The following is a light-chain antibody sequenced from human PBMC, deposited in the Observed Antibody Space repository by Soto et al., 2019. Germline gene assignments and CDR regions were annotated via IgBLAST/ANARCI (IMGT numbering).Light chain of an antibody. V-gene: IGKV3-11*01. CDR1: QSVGSY. J-gene: IGKJ5*01. Sequence: DIVLTQSPATLSLSPGERATLSCRASQSVGSYLAWSQQKPGQAPSLLIYDASNMATGIPARFSGSGSGTDFTLTISSLEPGDFAVYYCQNRSNWPITFGEGTRLEIK. CDR2: DAS. CDR3: QNRSNWPIT.